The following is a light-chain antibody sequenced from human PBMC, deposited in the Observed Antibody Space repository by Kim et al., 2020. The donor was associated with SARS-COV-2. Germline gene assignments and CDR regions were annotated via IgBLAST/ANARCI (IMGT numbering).Light chain of an antibody. CDR2: DAS. Sequence: TVLTQAPAILSLSPGERATLSCRASQNVDNFLVWFQQKPRQAPRLLILDASKRAASIPARFSGSGTGTDFSLTISSLEPEDFAVFYCQQRRNWPPLTFGQGTRLEIK. V-gene: IGKV3-11*01. CDR3: QQRRNWPPLT. J-gene: IGKJ5*01. CDR1: QNVDNF.